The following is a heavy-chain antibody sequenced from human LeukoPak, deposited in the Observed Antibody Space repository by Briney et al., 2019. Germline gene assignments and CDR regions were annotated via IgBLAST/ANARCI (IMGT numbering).Heavy chain of an antibody. J-gene: IGHJ4*02. CDR3: VATVTILDY. D-gene: IGHD4-17*01. V-gene: IGHV3-23*01. CDR1: GFTFNIYS. Sequence: LSGGSLRLSCAASGFTFNIYSMNWVRQAPGKGLEWVSAISGSGGSTYYADSVKGRFTISRDNSKNTLYLQMNSLRAEDTAVYYCVATVTILDYWGQGTLVTVSS. CDR2: ISGSGGST.